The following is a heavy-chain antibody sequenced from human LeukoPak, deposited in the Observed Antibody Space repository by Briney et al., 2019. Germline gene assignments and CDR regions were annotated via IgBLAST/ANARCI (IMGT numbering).Heavy chain of an antibody. D-gene: IGHD2-15*01. CDR3: ARCTGGGSCYGVRY. CDR2: IIPIFGTA. V-gene: IGHV1-69*05. J-gene: IGHJ4*02. Sequence: SVKVSCKASGGTFSSYAISWVRQAPGQGLEWMGGIIPIFGTASYAQKLQGRVTMTTDTSTSTAYMELRSLRSDDTAVYYCARCTGGGSCYGVRYWGQGTLVTVSS. CDR1: GGTFSSYA.